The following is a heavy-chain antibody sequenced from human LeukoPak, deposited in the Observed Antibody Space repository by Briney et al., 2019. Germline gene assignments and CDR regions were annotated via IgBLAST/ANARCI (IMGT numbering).Heavy chain of an antibody. CDR3: ARDGTYCSSTSCYSDY. CDR2: ISSSGSYI. CDR1: GFTFSSYS. Sequence: PGGSLRLSFAASGFTFSSYSMNWVRQAPGKGLEWVSSISSSGSYIYYADSVKGRFTISRDNAKNSLYLQMNSLRAEDTAVYYCARDGTYCSSTSCYSDYWGQGTLVTVSS. V-gene: IGHV3-21*01. J-gene: IGHJ4*02. D-gene: IGHD2-2*01.